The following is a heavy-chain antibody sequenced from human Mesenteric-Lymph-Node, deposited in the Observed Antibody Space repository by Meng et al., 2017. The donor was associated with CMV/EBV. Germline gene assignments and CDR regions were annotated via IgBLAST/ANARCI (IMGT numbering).Heavy chain of an antibody. D-gene: IGHD3-10*01. CDR3: ARDLITMVRGVGY. V-gene: IGHV1-3*01. J-gene: IGHJ4*02. Sequence: CKASGYTFTSYAMHWVRQAPGQRLEWMGWINAGNGNTKYSQKFQGRVTITRDTSASTAYMELSSLRSEDTAVYYCARDLITMVRGVGYWGQGTLVTVSS. CDR1: GYTFTSYA. CDR2: INAGNGNT.